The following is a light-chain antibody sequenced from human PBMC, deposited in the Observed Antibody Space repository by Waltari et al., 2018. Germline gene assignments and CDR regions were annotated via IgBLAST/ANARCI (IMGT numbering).Light chain of an antibody. Sequence: DIQVTQSPSTLSASVGDRVTITCRASQSIVNYFAWYQQKPGNAPRLLIYKASSLESGVPARFSGSGSGTAFTLTISSLQAEDFATYYCLQYNSYPRTFGQGTKVEIK. CDR2: KAS. V-gene: IGKV1-5*01. CDR1: QSIVNY. CDR3: LQYNSYPRT. J-gene: IGKJ1*01.